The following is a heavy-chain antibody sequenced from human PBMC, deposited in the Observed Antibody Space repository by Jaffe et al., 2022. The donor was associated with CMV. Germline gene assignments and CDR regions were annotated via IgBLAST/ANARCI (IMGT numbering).Heavy chain of an antibody. CDR2: IYYSGST. J-gene: IGHJ6*03. V-gene: IGHV4-59*01. CDR1: GGSISSYY. Sequence: QVQLQESGPGLVKPSETLSLTCTVSGGSISSYYWSWIRQPPGKGLEWIGYIYYSGSTNYNPSLKSRVTISVDTSKNQFSLKLSSVTAADTAVYYCARSVRHYAVGPRYYMDVWGKGTTVTVSS. D-gene: IGHD4-17*01. CDR3: ARSVRHYAVGPRYYMDV.